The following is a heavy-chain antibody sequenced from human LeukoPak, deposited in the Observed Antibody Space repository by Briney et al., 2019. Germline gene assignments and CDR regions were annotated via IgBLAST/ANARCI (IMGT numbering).Heavy chain of an antibody. J-gene: IGHJ5*02. CDR1: GYTFTGYY. CDR3: ARGGDFWSGYSYTNWFDP. Sequence: ASVKVSCKASGYTFTGYYMHWVRQAPGQGLEWMGWINPNSGGTNYAQKFQGRVTMTRDTSISTAYMELSRLTSDDTAVYYCARGGDFWSGYSYTNWFDPWGQGTLVTVSS. V-gene: IGHV1-2*02. CDR2: INPNSGGT. D-gene: IGHD3-3*01.